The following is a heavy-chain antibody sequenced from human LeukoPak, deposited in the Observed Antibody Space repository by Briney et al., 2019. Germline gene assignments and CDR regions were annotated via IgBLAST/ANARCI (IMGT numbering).Heavy chain of an antibody. V-gene: IGHV4-4*09. J-gene: IGHJ6*03. D-gene: IGHD3-3*01. CDR2: IYTSGST. Sequence: PSETLSLTCTVSGGSIGSYYWSWIRQPPGKGLEWIGYIYTSGSTNYNPSLKSRVTISVDTSKNQFSLKLSSVTAADTAVYYCARLVQNWSGYYTGYYYYYYMDVWGKGTTVTVSS. CDR3: ARLVQNWSGYYTGYYYYYYMDV. CDR1: GGSIGSYY.